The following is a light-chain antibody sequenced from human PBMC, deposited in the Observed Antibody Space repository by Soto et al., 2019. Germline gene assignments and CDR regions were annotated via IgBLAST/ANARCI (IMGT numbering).Light chain of an antibody. CDR1: QSVSSKY. Sequence: EIVLTQSPGTLSLSPGERATLSCRASQSVSSKYLAWYQQKPGQAPRVLIYGTSIRASGVPERFSGGGSGTDFTLTISSLEPEDFAVYYCQQHSHWPPWTFGQGTRVEIQ. J-gene: IGKJ1*01. V-gene: IGKV3D-20*02. CDR2: GTS. CDR3: QQHSHWPPWT.